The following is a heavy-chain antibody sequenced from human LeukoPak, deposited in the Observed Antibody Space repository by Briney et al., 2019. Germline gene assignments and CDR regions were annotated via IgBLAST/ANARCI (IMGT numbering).Heavy chain of an antibody. CDR3: ARGALNLGTTGTNWFDP. V-gene: IGHV1-2*04. CDR1: GYNFTDYY. D-gene: IGHD1-1*01. Sequence: ASVKVSCKASGYNFTDYYIHWVRQAPGQGLEWMGWMNPKSGGTHYAQKFQGWVTMTRDTSISTAYMELSSLRSEDTAVYYCARGALNLGTTGTNWFDPWGQGTLVTVSS. J-gene: IGHJ5*02. CDR2: MNPKSGGT.